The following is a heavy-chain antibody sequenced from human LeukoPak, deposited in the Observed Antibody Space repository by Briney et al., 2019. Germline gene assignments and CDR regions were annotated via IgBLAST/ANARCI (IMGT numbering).Heavy chain of an antibody. Sequence: PGGSLRLSCAASGFTFSNYAMSWVRQAPGKGLEWVSAISGSGGSTYYADSVKGRFTISRDNSKNTLYLQMNSLRAEDTAVYYCASDIVVVVAATPSDYWGQGTLVTVSS. CDR1: GFTFSNYA. CDR3: ASDIVVVVAATPSDY. V-gene: IGHV3-23*01. D-gene: IGHD2-15*01. CDR2: ISGSGGST. J-gene: IGHJ4*02.